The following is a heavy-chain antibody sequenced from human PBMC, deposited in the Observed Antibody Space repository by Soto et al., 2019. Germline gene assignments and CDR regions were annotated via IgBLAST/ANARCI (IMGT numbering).Heavy chain of an antibody. Sequence: EVQLLESGGGLVQPGGSLRLSCAASGFTFSSYAMSWVRQAPGKGLEWVSAIRGSGGSTYYADSVKGRFTISRDNSKNTLYLQMNSLRAEDTAVYYCAKVSTLYYDSSGYTPKLFDYWGQGTLVTVSS. V-gene: IGHV3-23*01. CDR2: IRGSGGST. CDR3: AKVSTLYYDSSGYTPKLFDY. D-gene: IGHD3-22*01. CDR1: GFTFSSYA. J-gene: IGHJ4*02.